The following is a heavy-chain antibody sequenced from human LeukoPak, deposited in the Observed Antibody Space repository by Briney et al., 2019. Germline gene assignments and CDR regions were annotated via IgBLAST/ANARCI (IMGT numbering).Heavy chain of an antibody. J-gene: IGHJ5*02. CDR3: ARAPGYYYDSSGYGWFDP. CDR2: IYTSGST. V-gene: IGHV4-4*07. Sequence: TSETLSLTCTVSGGSISSYYWSWIRQPAGKGLEWIGRIYTSGSTNYNPSLKSRVTMSVDTSKNQYSLKLSSVTAADTAVYYCARAPGYYYDSSGYGWFDPWGQGTLVTVSS. D-gene: IGHD3-22*01. CDR1: GGSISSYY.